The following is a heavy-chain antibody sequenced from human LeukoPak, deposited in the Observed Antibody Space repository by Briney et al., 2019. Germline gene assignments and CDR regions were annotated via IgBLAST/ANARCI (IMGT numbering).Heavy chain of an antibody. CDR1: GGSISSYY. CDR2: IYYSGST. J-gene: IGHJ4*02. V-gene: IGHV4-59*01. D-gene: IGHD3-10*01. Sequence: SETLSLTCTVSGGSISSYYWSWIRQPPGKGLEWIGYIYYSGSTNYNPSLKSRVTISVDTSKNQFSLKLSSVTAADTAVYYCARVSGLVKSMYYFDYWGQGTLVTVSS. CDR3: ARVSGLVKSMYYFDY.